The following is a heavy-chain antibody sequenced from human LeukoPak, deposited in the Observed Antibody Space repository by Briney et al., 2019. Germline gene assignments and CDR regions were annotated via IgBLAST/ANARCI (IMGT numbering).Heavy chain of an antibody. V-gene: IGHV3-7*01. CDR2: IKPDGSEE. J-gene: IGHJ6*04. CDR1: GFTFSSSW. D-gene: IGHD2-15*01. Sequence: GGSLRLSCAASGFTFSSSWMSWVRQAPEKGLEWVANIKPDGSEEHSVDSVKGRFTISRDNAKNSLYLQMNSLRAEDAAVYYCARDHRIGGFMDLWGKGTTVTVSS. CDR3: ARDHRIGGFMDL.